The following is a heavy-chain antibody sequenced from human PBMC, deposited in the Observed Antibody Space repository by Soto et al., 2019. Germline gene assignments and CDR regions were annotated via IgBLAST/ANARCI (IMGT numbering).Heavy chain of an antibody. CDR1: GGSISSYY. J-gene: IGHJ6*02. Sequence: QVQLQESGPGLVKPSETLSLTCTVSGGSISSYYWSWIRQPPGKGLEWIGYIYYSGTTNYNPSLQSRVTLSRNTSKDPFPLKPSPGTPAGNGVYFCAREGDGMDVWGQGTTVTVSS. CDR3: AREGDGMDV. V-gene: IGHV4-59*01. CDR2: IYYSGTT. D-gene: IGHD3-16*01.